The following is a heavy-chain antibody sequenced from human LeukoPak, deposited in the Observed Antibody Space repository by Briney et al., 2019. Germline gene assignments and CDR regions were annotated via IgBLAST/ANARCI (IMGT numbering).Heavy chain of an antibody. J-gene: IGHJ4*02. CDR3: ARRAPSHDFDD. V-gene: IGHV3-21*01. CDR1: GFSFSSYS. Sequence: PGGSLRLSCAASGFSFSSYSMNWVRQAPGKGLEWVAAISTTSGNIYYADSVKGRFTISRDNARNSLYLQMNSLRVEDTALYYCARRAPSHDFDDWGQGTLVTVSS. CDR2: ISTTSGNI.